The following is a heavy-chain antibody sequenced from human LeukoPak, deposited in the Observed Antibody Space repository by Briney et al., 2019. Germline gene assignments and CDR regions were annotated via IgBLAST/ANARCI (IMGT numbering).Heavy chain of an antibody. D-gene: IGHD6-13*01. V-gene: IGHV3-48*01. Sequence: GGSLRLSCAASGFTFSSYSMLWVRQAPGKGLEWVSYISSSSSTIYYADSVKGRFTISRDNAKNSLYLQMNTLRAEDTAVYYCARGRTDLSSSWYRDYSYYYMDVWGKGTTVTVSS. CDR2: ISSSSSTI. CDR3: ARGRTDLSSSWYRDYSYYYMDV. J-gene: IGHJ6*03. CDR1: GFTFSSYS.